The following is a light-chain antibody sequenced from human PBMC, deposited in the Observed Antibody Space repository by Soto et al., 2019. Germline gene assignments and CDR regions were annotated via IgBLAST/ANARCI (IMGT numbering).Light chain of an antibody. V-gene: IGKV1-5*01. CDR2: DAS. CDR1: QSINNW. Sequence: DIPLTQSPSTLSAYVGDRVTITCRASQSINNWLAWYQQKPGKAPKLLIYDASRLESGVPLRFSGSGSGTEFTLTINSLQPDVSATYYCQQYNSYRTFGQGTKVEIK. J-gene: IGKJ1*01. CDR3: QQYNSYRT.